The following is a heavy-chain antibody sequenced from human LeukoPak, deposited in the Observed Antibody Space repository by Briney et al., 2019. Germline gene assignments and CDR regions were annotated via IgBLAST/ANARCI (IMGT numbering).Heavy chain of an antibody. J-gene: IGHJ4*02. CDR3: ARGDQFNYGSGSDYFDY. D-gene: IGHD3-10*01. CDR1: GYTFTSYY. Sequence: ASVKVSCKASGYTFTSYYMHWVRQAPGQGLEWMGWMNPNSGNTGYAQKFQGRVTITRNTSISTADMELSSLRSEDTAVYYCARGDQFNYGSGSDYFDYWGQGTLVIVSS. CDR2: MNPNSGNT. V-gene: IGHV1-8*03.